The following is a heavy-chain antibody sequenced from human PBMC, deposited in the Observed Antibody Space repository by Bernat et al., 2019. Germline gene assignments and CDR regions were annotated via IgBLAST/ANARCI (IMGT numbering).Heavy chain of an antibody. J-gene: IGHJ4*02. D-gene: IGHD3-16*01. V-gene: IGHV3-73*01. Sequence: EVQLVESGGGLVQPGGSLKLSCAASGFTFSGSAMHWVRQASGKGLEWVGRIRSKANSYATAYAASVKGRFTISRDDSKNTLYLQMNSLRAEDTALYYCAKGGAGVPIDYWGQGTLVTVSS. CDR3: AKGGAGVPIDY. CDR1: GFTFSGSA. CDR2: IRSKANSYAT.